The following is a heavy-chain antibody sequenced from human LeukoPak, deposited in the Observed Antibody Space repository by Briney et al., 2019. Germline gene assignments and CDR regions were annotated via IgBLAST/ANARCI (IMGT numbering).Heavy chain of an antibody. Sequence: GGSLRLSCAASGFTISSYGMHWVRQAPGKGLEWVAVISYDGSNKYYADSVKGRFTISRDNSKNTLYLQMNSLRAEDTAVYYCAKEGGHRNWFDPWGQGTLVTVSS. CDR2: ISYDGSNK. V-gene: IGHV3-30*18. CDR3: AKEGGHRNWFDP. D-gene: IGHD2-15*01. CDR1: GFTISSYG. J-gene: IGHJ5*02.